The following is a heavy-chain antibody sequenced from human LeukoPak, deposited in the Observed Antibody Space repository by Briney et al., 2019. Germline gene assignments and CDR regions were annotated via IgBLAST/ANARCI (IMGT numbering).Heavy chain of an antibody. CDR2: ITGSGTTT. D-gene: IGHD3-9*01. Sequence: GGSLRLSCAASGFTFNNYGMSWVRQAPGKGLEWVSTITGSGTTTYYADSVQGRFTISRDNSNNTLYLQMNSLRAVDTAVYSCAKDRGYNILTGYSKGHYFDYWGQGTLVTASS. CDR3: AKDRGYNILTGYSKGHYFDY. J-gene: IGHJ4*02. V-gene: IGHV3-23*01. CDR1: GFTFNNYG.